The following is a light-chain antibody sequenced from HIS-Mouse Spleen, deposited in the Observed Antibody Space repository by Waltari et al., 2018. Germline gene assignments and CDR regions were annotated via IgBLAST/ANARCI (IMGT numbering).Light chain of an antibody. CDR3: QQHNSYPPT. CDR1: QGIRSY. Sequence: DIQLTQSPSFLSASVGDRVTITCLASQGIRSYLAWYQQKPAKDPKLLIYAASTLQSGVPSRLSGSGSGTEFTLTISSLQPEDFATYYCQQHNSYPPTFGQGTKVEIK. V-gene: IGKV1-9*01. J-gene: IGKJ1*01. CDR2: AAS.